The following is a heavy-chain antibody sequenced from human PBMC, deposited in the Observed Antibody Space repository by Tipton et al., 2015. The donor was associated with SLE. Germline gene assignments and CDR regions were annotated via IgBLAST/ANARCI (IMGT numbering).Heavy chain of an antibody. V-gene: IGHV3-23*03. J-gene: IGHJ6*02. Sequence: GSLRLSCVASGFSFTSYAMSWVRQAPGKGLEWVSIIYSGGGTYYTDSVKGRFTVSRDNSKNTLNLQMNSLRAEDTAVYYCAKDGGGTDYYGTDVWGQGTTVTVSS. CDR2: IIYSGGGT. D-gene: IGHD1/OR15-1a*01. CDR1: GFSFTSYA. CDR3: AKDGGGTDYYGTDV.